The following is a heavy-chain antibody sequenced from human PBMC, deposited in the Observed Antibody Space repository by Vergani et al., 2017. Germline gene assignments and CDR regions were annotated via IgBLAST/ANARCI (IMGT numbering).Heavy chain of an antibody. CDR3: AKYLRDSTDGLPDS. CDR2: IGKDGINT. Sequence: QVHLVESGGGVVQPGRSLRLSCAASGFTFSNFGMHWIRQAPGKGLEWLAYIGKDGINTRYRDAVKGRFTVPRDNSKDILYLQMDSLRSEDTALYYCAKYLRDSTDGLPDSWGPGTLVIVSS. V-gene: IGHV3-30*02. CDR1: GFTFSNFG. J-gene: IGHJ4*02. D-gene: IGHD2-21*02.